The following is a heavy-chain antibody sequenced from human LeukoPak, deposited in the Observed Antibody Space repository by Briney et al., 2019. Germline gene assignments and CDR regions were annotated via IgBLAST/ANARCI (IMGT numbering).Heavy chain of an antibody. J-gene: IGHJ4*02. CDR2: IYYSGST. Sequence: PSETLSLTCTVSGGSISSGGYYWSWIRQHPGKGLEWIGHIYYSGSTYYNPSLKSRVTISVDTSKNQFSLKLSSVTAADTAVYYCARGPTYDYFDYWGQGTLVTVSS. V-gene: IGHV4-31*03. CDR1: GGSISSGGYY. CDR3: ARGPTYDYFDY.